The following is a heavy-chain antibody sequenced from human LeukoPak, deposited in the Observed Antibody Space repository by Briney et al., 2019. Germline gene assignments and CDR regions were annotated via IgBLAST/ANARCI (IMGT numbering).Heavy chain of an antibody. J-gene: IGHJ3*02. Sequence: PGGSLRLXCAASGLTFSSYWMHWVRQAPGKGLVWVSHINTDGSTTTYAYSVKGRFTISRANAKNTLYLQMNSLRAEATAVYSWGRGNGHAFDIWGQGTMVTVSS. V-gene: IGHV3-74*01. CDR3: GRGNGHAFDI. CDR2: INTDGSTT. D-gene: IGHD2-8*01. CDR1: GLTFSSYW.